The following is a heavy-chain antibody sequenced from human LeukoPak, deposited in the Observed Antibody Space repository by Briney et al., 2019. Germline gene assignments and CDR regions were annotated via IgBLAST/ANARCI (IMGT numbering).Heavy chain of an antibody. Sequence: GGSLRLSCAASGFTFSNYNMNWIRQAPGKGLEWVSYISSSSSYISYADSVKGRFTMSRDNAKNSLYLQMNSLRVEDTAVYYCARAGPNYDILTDSGYFDYWGQGTLVTVSS. V-gene: IGHV3-21*01. D-gene: IGHD3-9*01. CDR2: ISSSSSYI. CDR1: GFTFSNYN. CDR3: ARAGPNYDILTDSGYFDY. J-gene: IGHJ4*02.